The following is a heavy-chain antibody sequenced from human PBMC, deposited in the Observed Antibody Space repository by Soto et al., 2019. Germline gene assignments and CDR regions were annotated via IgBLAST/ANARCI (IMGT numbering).Heavy chain of an antibody. CDR3: XNRDTSMVTRYYYGMDV. D-gene: IGHD5-18*01. J-gene: IGHJ6*02. V-gene: IGHV3-23*01. CDR2: ISGSGGNT. Sequence: GGSLRLSCAASGFTFSSYAMSWVRQAPGKGLEWVSAISGSGGNTYYADSVKGRFTISRDNSKNTLYLQMNSLRAEDTAVYYCXNRDTSMVTRYYYGMDVWGQGTTVTISS. CDR1: GFTFSSYA.